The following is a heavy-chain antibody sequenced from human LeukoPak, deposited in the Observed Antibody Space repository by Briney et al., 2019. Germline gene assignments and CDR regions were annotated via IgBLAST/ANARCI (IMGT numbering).Heavy chain of an antibody. D-gene: IGHD2/OR15-2a*01. CDR3: ARDIYPWYFDL. V-gene: IGHV3-30*02. CDR2: IQNDGTLK. J-gene: IGHJ2*01. Sequence: PGGSLRLSCVASGFTFSVYGMHWVRQAPGKGLEWVSFIQNDGTLKYYADPLRGRFTISRDNSKNTLYLQINSLRVEDTAVYYCARDIYPWYFDLSGPGTMVTVSS. CDR1: GFTFSVYG.